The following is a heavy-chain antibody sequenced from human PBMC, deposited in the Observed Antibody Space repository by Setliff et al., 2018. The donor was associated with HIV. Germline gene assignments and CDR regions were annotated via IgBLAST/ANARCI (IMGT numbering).Heavy chain of an antibody. Sequence: SETLSLTCTVSGGSISSGDYFLSWISQAPGKGLEWIGCIYYRGSAYYNPSLQSRVTISVDTSKNQVSLKLNSMTAAGTAVYFCVRGPQWLVQKGRVYYFDDWVPETLLVTVSS. J-gene: IGHJ4*03. D-gene: IGHD6-19*01. CDR1: GGSISSGDYF. CDR2: IYYRGSA. CDR3: VRGPQWLVQKGRVYYFDD. V-gene: IGHV4-30-4*08.